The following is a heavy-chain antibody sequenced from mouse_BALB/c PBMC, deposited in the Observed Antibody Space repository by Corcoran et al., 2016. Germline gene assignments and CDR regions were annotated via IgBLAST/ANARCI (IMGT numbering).Heavy chain of an antibody. CDR1: GNSFTKHG. CDR2: MNTNTGEP. CDR3: TDGSYYYIMDF. D-gene: IGHD2-3*01. V-gene: IGHV9-3-1*01. Sequence: QIQLVQSGPELKKPGETIPISCKASGNSFTKHGMNWVKQAPGKDLKWMGWMNTNTGEPTYADDFKGRFAFSLETSASTAYLQINNLKNEDTATYFCTDGSYYYIMDFWGQGTSVTVSS. J-gene: IGHJ4*01.